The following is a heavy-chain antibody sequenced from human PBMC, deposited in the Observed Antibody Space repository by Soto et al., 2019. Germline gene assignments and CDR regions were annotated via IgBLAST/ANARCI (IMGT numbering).Heavy chain of an antibody. V-gene: IGHV1-3*01. CDR3: ASPHDFWSNYFDY. D-gene: IGHD3-3*01. Sequence: VQLVQSGAEVKKPGASVRVSCKPSEYAFSSYAIHWVRQAPGQRLEWMGWINAGNGQTRYSQKFQGRVIITANKSAKAAYMQLDRLTSGDPAVYYCASPHDFWSNYFDYWGQGTLVTVSS. CDR2: INAGNGQT. CDR1: EYAFSSYA. J-gene: IGHJ4*02.